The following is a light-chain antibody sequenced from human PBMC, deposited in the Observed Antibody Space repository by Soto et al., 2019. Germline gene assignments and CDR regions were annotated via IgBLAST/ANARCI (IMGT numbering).Light chain of an antibody. CDR1: QSLFSSSDNRHY. CDR3: QQYYSPPYT. CDR2: WAS. J-gene: IGKJ2*01. V-gene: IGKV4-1*01. Sequence: DIAMTQSPDSLAVSLGERATINCKSSQSLFSSSDNRHYLAWYQQKLGQPPNLLIYWASTRGSGVPDRCSGSGSGTNFTRTISSLQAEDLAVYHCQQYYSPPYTFGQGTKVAIK.